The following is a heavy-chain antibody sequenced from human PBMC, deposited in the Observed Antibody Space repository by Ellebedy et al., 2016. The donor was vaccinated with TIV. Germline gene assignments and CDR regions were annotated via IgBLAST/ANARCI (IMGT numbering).Heavy chain of an antibody. CDR3: ARDNTVGGTNWFDP. CDR2: ISGLNGKT. V-gene: IGHV1-18*01. D-gene: IGHD6-19*01. J-gene: IGHJ5*02. CDR1: GYTFTSYG. Sequence: AASVKVSCKTSGYTFTSYGVSWVRQAPGQGLEWMGWISGLNGKTKYARTVQGRVTLTTDPAARTVYTELTSLRSDDQAVYYCARDNTVGGTNWFDPWGQGTLVIVSS.